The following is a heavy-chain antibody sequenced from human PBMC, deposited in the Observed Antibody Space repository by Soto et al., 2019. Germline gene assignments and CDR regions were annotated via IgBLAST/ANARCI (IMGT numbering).Heavy chain of an antibody. CDR1: GFHFSIYA. D-gene: IGHD5-12*01. J-gene: IGHJ4*02. CDR3: ARLGGYSGYDPFDY. Sequence: EVQLLESGGGLVEPGGSLRLSCAASGFHFSIYAMGWVRQAPGKGLEWVSVISGNGGSTYYPDSVKGRFSISRDISKNTLFLEMNSLRAEDTAIYYCARLGGYSGYDPFDYGGQGTLVTVSS. V-gene: IGHV3-23*01. CDR2: ISGNGGST.